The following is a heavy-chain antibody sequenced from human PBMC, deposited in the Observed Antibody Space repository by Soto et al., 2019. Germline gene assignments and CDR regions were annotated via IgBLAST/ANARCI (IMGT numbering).Heavy chain of an antibody. V-gene: IGHV3-21*01. D-gene: IGHD5-18*01. CDR2: ISSSSSYI. J-gene: IGHJ6*02. CDR3: ARDLRQLWIYYYYYGMDV. CDR1: GFTFSSYS. Sequence: PGGSLRLSCAASGFTFSSYSMNWVRQAPGKGLEWVSSISSSSSYIYYADSVKGRFTISRDNAKNSLYLQMNSLRAEDTAVYYCARDLRQLWIYYYYYGMDVWGQGTTVTVSS.